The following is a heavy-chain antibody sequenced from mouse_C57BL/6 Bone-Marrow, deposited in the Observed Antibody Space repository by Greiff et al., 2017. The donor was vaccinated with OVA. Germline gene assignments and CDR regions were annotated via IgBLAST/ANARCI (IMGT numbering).Heavy chain of an antibody. V-gene: IGHV1-52*01. Sequence: QVQLQQPGAELVRPGSSVKLSCKASGYTFTSYWMHWVKQRPIQGLEWIGNIDPSDSETHYNQKFKDKATLTVDKSSSTAYMQLISLTSEDSAVYYCARCSSGAPLDYWGQGTTLTVSS. CDR3: ARCSSGAPLDY. D-gene: IGHD3-2*02. CDR2: IDPSDSET. CDR1: GYTFTSYW. J-gene: IGHJ2*01.